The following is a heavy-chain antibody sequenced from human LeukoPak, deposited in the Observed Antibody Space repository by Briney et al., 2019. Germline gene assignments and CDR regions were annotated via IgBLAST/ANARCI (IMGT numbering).Heavy chain of an antibody. J-gene: IGHJ4*02. Sequence: GGSLRLSCAVSGFSVTNNDMSWVRQAPGKRLEWVSVFYVGGATYYADSVKGRFTISRDNSENTLYLQMKSLRAEDTAVYYCARGDGYNFFDYWGQGTLVTVSS. CDR3: ARGDGYNFFDY. V-gene: IGHV3-53*01. CDR2: FYVGGAT. CDR1: GFSVTNND. D-gene: IGHD5-24*01.